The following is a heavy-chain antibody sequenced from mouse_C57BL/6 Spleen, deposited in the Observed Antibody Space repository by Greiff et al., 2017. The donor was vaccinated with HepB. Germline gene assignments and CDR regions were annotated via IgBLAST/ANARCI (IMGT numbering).Heavy chain of an antibody. CDR1: GFTFSDYG. Sequence: EVQRVESGGGLVKPGGSLKLSCAASGFTFSDYGMHWVRQAPEKGLEWVAYISSGSSTIYYADTVKGRVTISRDNAKNTLFLQMTSLRSEDTAMYYWARRYGSSHWYFDVWGTGTTVTVSS. D-gene: IGHD1-1*01. CDR3: ARRYGSSHWYFDV. J-gene: IGHJ1*03. CDR2: ISSGSSTI. V-gene: IGHV5-17*01.